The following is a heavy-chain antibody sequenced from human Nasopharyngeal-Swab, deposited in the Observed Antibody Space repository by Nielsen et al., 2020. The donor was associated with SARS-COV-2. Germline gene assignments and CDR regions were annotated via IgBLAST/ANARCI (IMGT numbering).Heavy chain of an antibody. Sequence: ASAKVSCKASGYTFTSYGISWVRQAPGQGLEWMGWISAYNGNTNYAHKHQDRVTITTDTSTSTAYMQQRSLRSDNTSVYYWARGGGGYCSSTSCVGGDYWGQGTLVTVSS. J-gene: IGHJ4*02. CDR3: ARGGGGYCSSTSCVGGDY. CDR2: ISAYNGNT. V-gene: IGHV1-18*01. D-gene: IGHD2-2*01. CDR1: GYTFTSYG.